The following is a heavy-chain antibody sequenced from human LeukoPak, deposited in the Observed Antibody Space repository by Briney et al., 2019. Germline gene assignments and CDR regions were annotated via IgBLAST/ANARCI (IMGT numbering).Heavy chain of an antibody. V-gene: IGHV4-4*02. D-gene: IGHD3-22*01. CDR3: ARDRLDSSGYRAFDI. J-gene: IGHJ3*02. CDR1: GGSISSSNW. Sequence: PSRTLSLTCAVSGGSISSSNWWSWVRQPPGKGLEWIGEIYHSGSTYYNPSLKSRVTISVDRSKNQFSLKLSSVTAADTAVYYCARDRLDSSGYRAFDIWGQGTMVTVSS. CDR2: IYHSGST.